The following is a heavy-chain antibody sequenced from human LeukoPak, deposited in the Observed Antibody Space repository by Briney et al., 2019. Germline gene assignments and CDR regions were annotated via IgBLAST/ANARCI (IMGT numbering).Heavy chain of an antibody. CDR1: GFTVSSNY. V-gene: IGHV3-53*01. J-gene: IGHJ4*02. CDR3: ARAGVATITLGY. CDR2: IYSGGST. D-gene: IGHD5-12*01. Sequence: GGSLRLSCAASGFTVSSNYMSWVRQAPGKGLEWVSVIYSGGSTYYADSVKGRFTISRDNSKNTLYLQVNSLRAEDTAVYYCARAGVATITLGYWGQGTLVTVSS.